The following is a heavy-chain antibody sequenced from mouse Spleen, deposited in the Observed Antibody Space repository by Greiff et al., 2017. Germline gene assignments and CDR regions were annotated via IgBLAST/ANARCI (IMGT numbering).Heavy chain of an antibody. Sequence: QVQLKQSGAELAKPGASVKMSCKASGYTFTSYWMHWVKQRPGQGLEWIGYINPSTGYTEYNQKFKDKATLTADKSSSTAYMQLSSLTSEDSAVYYCARGGGPYAMDYWGQGTSVTVSS. CDR1: GYTFTSYW. CDR3: ARGGGPYAMDY. J-gene: IGHJ4*01. V-gene: IGHV1-7*01. CDR2: INPSTGYT.